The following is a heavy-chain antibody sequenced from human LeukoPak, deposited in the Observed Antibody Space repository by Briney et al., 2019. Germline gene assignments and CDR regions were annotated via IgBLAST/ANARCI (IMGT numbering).Heavy chain of an antibody. J-gene: IGHJ6*03. CDR1: GFTFSTYW. Sequence: GGSLRLSCAASGFTFSTYWMSWVRQAPGKGLEWVANIKHDGNEKYYVDSVKGRFIISRDNAKNSLYLQMNSLRAEDTAVYYCARASGYDSRGYYYVRYYYYYMDVWGKGTTVTVSS. CDR3: ARASGYDSRGYYYVRYYYYYMDV. CDR2: IKHDGNEK. V-gene: IGHV3-7*01. D-gene: IGHD3-22*01.